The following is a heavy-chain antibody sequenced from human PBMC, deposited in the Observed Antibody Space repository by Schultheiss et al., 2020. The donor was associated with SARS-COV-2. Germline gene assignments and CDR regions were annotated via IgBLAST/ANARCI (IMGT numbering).Heavy chain of an antibody. J-gene: IGHJ4*02. CDR2: IYYSGST. V-gene: IGHV4-59*12. CDR1: GGSFSGYY. D-gene: IGHD1-7*01. Sequence: SETLSLTCAVYGGSFSGYYWSWIRQPPGKGLEWIGYIYYSGSTNYNPSLKSRVTISVDTSKNQFSLKLSSVTAADTAVYYCAREPGTGWQVFDYWGQGTLVTVSS. CDR3: AREPGTGWQVFDY.